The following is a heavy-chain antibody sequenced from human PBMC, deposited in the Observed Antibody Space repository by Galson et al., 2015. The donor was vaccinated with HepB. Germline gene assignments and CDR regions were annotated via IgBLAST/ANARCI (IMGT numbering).Heavy chain of an antibody. CDR1: GFTFSSHA. V-gene: IGHV3-30-3*01. Sequence: SLRLSCAASGFTFSSHALHWVRQAPGEGLEWVAIISYEGNIKNYADSVKGRFTVSRDNFKNTLYLEMNNLRDEDTAVYYCARPPCTTTTPCGAFDIWGQGTMVTVSS. CDR2: ISYEGNIK. D-gene: IGHD4-11*01. J-gene: IGHJ3*02. CDR3: ARPPCTTTTPCGAFDI.